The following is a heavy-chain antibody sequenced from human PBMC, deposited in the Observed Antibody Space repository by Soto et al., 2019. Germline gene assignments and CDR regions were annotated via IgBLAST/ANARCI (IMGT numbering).Heavy chain of an antibody. D-gene: IGHD3-9*01. CDR3: ASHILTGYYPQNNWFDP. Sequence: ASETLSLTCTVSGGSISSSSYYWGWIRQPPGKGLEWIGSTYYSGSTYYNPSLKSRVTISVDTSKNQFSLKLSSVTAADTAVYYCASHILTGYYPQNNWFDPWGQGTLVTVSS. J-gene: IGHJ5*02. CDR2: TYYSGST. V-gene: IGHV4-39*01. CDR1: GGSISSSSYY.